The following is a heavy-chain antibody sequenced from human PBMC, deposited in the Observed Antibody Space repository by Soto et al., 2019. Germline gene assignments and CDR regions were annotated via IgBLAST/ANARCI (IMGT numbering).Heavy chain of an antibody. CDR1: GGSISRGGYY. CDR3: ARDRYVEDYYYGMDV. Sequence: PSETLSLTCTVSGGSISRGGYYWSWIRQNPGKGLEWIGYTYNSVSTYYNPSLKSRVTISVDTSKNQFSLKLTSVTAADTAVYYCARDRYVEDYYYGMDVWGQGTTVTVSS. CDR2: TYNSVST. J-gene: IGHJ6*02. D-gene: IGHD1-1*01. V-gene: IGHV4-31*03.